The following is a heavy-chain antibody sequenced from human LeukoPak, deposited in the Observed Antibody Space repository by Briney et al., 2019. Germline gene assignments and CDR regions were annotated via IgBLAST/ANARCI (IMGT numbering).Heavy chain of an antibody. CDR1: GFTFNNYI. V-gene: IGHV3-21*01. Sequence: PGGSLRLSCAASGFTFNNYIMNWLRQAPGKGVEGVSSISSSRDYIYYADSVKGRFTISRHNAKNSLYLQMNSLRAEDTAVYYCARVKAPRYNWNDRRYYYMDVWGKGTTVTVSS. D-gene: IGHD1-20*01. CDR2: ISSSRDYI. J-gene: IGHJ6*03. CDR3: ARVKAPRYNWNDRRYYYMDV.